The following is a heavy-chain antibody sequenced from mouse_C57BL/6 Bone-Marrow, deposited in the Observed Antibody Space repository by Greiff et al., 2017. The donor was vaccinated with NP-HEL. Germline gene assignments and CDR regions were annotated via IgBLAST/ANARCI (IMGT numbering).Heavy chain of an antibody. CDR1: GFTFSDYY. V-gene: IGHV5-16*01. D-gene: IGHD2-4*01. CDR2: INYDGSST. CDR3: AREGGLRRRTYAMDY. J-gene: IGHJ4*01. Sequence: EVKLMESEGGLVQPGSSMKLSCTASGFTFSDYYMAWVRQVPEKGLEWVANINYDGSSTYYLDSLKSRFIISRDNAKNLLYLQMGSLKSEDTATYYCAREGGLRRRTYAMDYWGQGTSVTVSS.